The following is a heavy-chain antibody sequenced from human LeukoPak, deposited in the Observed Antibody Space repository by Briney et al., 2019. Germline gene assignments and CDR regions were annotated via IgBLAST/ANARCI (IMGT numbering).Heavy chain of an antibody. CDR2: IYHSGST. Sequence: SETLSLTCTVSGYSISSGYYWGWIRQPPGKGLEWIGSIYHSGSTYYNPSLKSRVTISVDTSKNQFSLKLSSVTAADTAVYYCARDKNDDAFDIWGQGTMVTVSS. V-gene: IGHV4-38-2*02. D-gene: IGHD1-1*01. CDR1: GYSISSGYY. CDR3: ARDKNDDAFDI. J-gene: IGHJ3*02.